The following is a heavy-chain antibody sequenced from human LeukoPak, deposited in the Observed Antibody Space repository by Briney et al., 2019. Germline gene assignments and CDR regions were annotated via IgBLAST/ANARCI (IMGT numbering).Heavy chain of an antibody. CDR2: TSSSDAGT. V-gene: IGHV3-23*01. J-gene: IGHJ4*02. Sequence: GGSLRLSCAASGFTFSDFSLSWVRQAPGKGLEWVAATSSSDAGTYHADSVRGRFTISRDNSKNTLYLQMNSLRAEDAAVYFCAKAPVTSCRGAYCYPFDSWGQGTLVTVSS. CDR1: GFTFSDFS. D-gene: IGHD2-21*01. CDR3: AKAPVTSCRGAYCYPFDS.